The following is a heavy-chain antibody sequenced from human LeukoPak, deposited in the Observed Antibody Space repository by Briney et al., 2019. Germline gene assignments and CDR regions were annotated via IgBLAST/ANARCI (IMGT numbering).Heavy chain of an antibody. V-gene: IGHV3-53*01. CDR2: IYSGGST. CDR1: GFTVSSNY. CDR3: ATGSGSYYNVGGSLDY. D-gene: IGHD3-10*01. Sequence: GRSLRLSCAASGFTVSSNYMSWVRQAPGKGLEWVSVIYSGGSTYYADSVKGRFTISRDNSKNTLYLQMNSLRAEDTAVYYCATGSGSYYNVGGSLDYWGQGTLVTDSS. J-gene: IGHJ4*02.